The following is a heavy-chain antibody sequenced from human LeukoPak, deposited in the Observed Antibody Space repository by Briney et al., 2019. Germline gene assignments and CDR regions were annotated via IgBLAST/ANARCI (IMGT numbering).Heavy chain of an antibody. D-gene: IGHD3-3*01. V-gene: IGHV4-4*02. Sequence: SGTLSLTCAVSGGSISRSNWWSWVRQPPGKGLEWVGEIYHSGSTNYNPSLKSRVTISVDKSKNQFSLKLSSVTAADTAVYYCAREDYDDSGAWYFDLWGRGTLVTVSS. CDR2: IYHSGST. CDR1: GGSISRSNW. CDR3: AREDYDDSGAWYFDL. J-gene: IGHJ2*01.